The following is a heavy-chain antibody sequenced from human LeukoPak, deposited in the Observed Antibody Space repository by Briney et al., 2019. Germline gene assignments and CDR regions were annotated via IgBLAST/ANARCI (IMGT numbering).Heavy chain of an antibody. J-gene: IGHJ5*02. CDR3: ARDDDGYSSSWSNWFDP. CDR1: GFTFSTYS. Sequence: PGGSLRLSCAASGFTFSTYSMNWVRQAPGKGLEWVSYISSSGSTIYYADSVKGRFTISRDNAKNSLYLQMNSLRAEDTAVYYCARDDDGYSSSWSNWFDPWGQGTLVTVSS. V-gene: IGHV3-48*04. D-gene: IGHD6-13*01. CDR2: ISSSGSTI.